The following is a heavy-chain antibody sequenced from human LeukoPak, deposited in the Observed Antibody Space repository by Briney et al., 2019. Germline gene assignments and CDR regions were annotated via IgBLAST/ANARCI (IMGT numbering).Heavy chain of an antibody. Sequence: GGSLRLXCAASGFTFSSYSMNWVRQAPGKGLEWVSSISSSSSYIYYADSEKGRFTISGDNAKNSLYLQMNSLRAEDTAVYYCARDCSGGSCYSDYYYYYMDVWGKGTTVTVSS. V-gene: IGHV3-21*01. CDR1: GFTFSSYS. J-gene: IGHJ6*03. CDR2: ISSSSSYI. CDR3: ARDCSGGSCYSDYYYYYMDV. D-gene: IGHD2-15*01.